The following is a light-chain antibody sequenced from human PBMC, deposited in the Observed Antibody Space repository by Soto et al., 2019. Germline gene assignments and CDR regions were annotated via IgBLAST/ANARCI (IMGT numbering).Light chain of an antibody. Sequence: DIQMTQSPSSLSASVGDRVTITCRASQGISTWLVWYQQKPGKAPKLLIYAASNLQSGVPSRFSGSGSGTDFTLTISSLQPEDFATYYCQQANSFPYTFGQWTKLEIK. CDR3: QQANSFPYT. CDR1: QGISTW. CDR2: AAS. J-gene: IGKJ2*01. V-gene: IGKV1-12*01.